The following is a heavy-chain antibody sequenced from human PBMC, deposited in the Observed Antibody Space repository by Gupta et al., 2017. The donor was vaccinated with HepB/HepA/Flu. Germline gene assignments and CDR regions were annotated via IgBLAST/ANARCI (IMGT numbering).Heavy chain of an antibody. V-gene: IGHV4-39*01. CDR1: GGSITMSNFF. J-gene: IGHJ4*02. CDR2: MFYSGDT. Sequence: QLRIQESGPGLVKPSETLYLTCSVSGGSITMSNFFWAWIRQPPGGGLEWIGSMFYSGDTYYNPSLKSRVTISVDTPMNQFSLRLKSVTATDTAIYYCARPTSNYWGPGTLVIVSS. CDR3: ARPTSNY.